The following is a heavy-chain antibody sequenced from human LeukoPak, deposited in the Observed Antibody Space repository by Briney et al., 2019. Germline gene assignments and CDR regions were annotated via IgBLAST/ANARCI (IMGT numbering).Heavy chain of an antibody. CDR2: ISSSSSTI. D-gene: IGHD3-10*01. V-gene: IGHV3-48*01. J-gene: IGHJ4*02. Sequence: GGSLRLSCAASGFIFSSHAMNWVRQAPGKGLEWVSTISSSSSTIYYADSVKGRFTISRDNAKNSLYLQMNSLRAEDTAVYYCAKKLLWFGELFDYWGQGTLVTVSS. CDR3: AKKLLWFGELFDY. CDR1: GFIFSSHA.